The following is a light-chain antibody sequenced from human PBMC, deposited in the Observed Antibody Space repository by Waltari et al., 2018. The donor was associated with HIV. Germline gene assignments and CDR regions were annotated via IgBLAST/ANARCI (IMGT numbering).Light chain of an antibody. CDR1: RSNIGSNF. J-gene: IGLJ2*01. CDR3: AVWYDSLTGHVV. Sequence: QSVLTQPPSASGTPGQRVTISCSGSRSNIGSNFVYWYQQLPGMAPKLLIYRNNQRPSGVPERFSGSKFGTSASLAISWLRSEDWADYYCAVWYDSLTGHVVFGGGTKLTVL. V-gene: IGLV1-47*01. CDR2: RNN.